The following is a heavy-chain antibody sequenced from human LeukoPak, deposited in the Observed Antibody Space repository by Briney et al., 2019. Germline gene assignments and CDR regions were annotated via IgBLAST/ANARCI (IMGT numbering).Heavy chain of an antibody. CDR3: ARDALNIVATMYFDY. CDR1: GGTFSSYA. CDR2: IIPIFGTA. D-gene: IGHD5-12*01. Sequence: SAKVSCKASGGTFSSYAISWVRQAPGQGLEWMGGIIPIFGTANYAQKFQGRVTITADESTSTAYMELSSLRSEDTAVYYCARDALNIVATMYFDYWGQGTLVTVSS. J-gene: IGHJ4*02. V-gene: IGHV1-69*13.